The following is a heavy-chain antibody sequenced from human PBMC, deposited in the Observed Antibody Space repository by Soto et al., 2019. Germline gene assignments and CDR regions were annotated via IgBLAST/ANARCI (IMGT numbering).Heavy chain of an antibody. CDR1: AFTLSTYT. J-gene: IGHJ4*02. CDR2: ISRSFSPT. D-gene: IGHD3-16*01. V-gene: IGHV3-48*01. CDR3: ARSLYAPGIWRIYFDY. Sequence: PGRSLRLSCAPAAFTLSTYTMVCVRQAPGRGMEWVAYISRSFSPTHYGDSVKGRFTVYRDNAENSVYVPMDSVRGGDTAVFYCARSLYAPGIWRIYFDYWGQRALVTVSS.